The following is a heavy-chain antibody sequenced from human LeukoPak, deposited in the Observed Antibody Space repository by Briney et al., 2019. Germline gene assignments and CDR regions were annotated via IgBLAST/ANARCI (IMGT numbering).Heavy chain of an antibody. CDR3: ARGYLSSSSGGYGMDV. CDR2: IDHSGST. J-gene: IGHJ6*02. D-gene: IGHD6-6*01. Sequence: PSETLSLTCAVYGGSFSGYYWSWIRQPPGKGLEWIGEIDHSGSTNYNPSLKSRVTISVDTSKNQFSLKLSSVTAADTAVYYCARGYLSSSSGGYGMDVWGQGTTVTVSS. CDR1: GGSFSGYY. V-gene: IGHV4-34*01.